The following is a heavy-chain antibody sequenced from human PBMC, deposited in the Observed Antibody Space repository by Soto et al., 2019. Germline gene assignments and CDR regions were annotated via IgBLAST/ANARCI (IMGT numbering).Heavy chain of an antibody. V-gene: IGHV5-10-1*01. CDR2: IDPNDSYT. D-gene: IGHD3-16*02. CDR1: GYSFTSYW. CDR3: ARQAVIRTGGVIVSNWFDP. Sequence: EVQLVQSGAEMKKPGESLRISCEGSGYSFTSYWISWVRQLPGKGLEWMGRIDPNDSYTNYSASFEGHVTFSADKSTSTTLEQWSSLKASDTAIYFCARQAVIRTGGVIVSNWFDPWGQGTPVTVSS. J-gene: IGHJ5*02.